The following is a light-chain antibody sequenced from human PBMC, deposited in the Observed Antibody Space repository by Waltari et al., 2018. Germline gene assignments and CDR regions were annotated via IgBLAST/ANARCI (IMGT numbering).Light chain of an antibody. CDR2: EDI. CDR3: CSYAGVSTWV. CDR1: RSDFRNYTL. V-gene: IGLV2-23*01. J-gene: IGLJ3*02. Sequence: SALTQPASVSGSPGESITIPCTGIRSDFRNYTLVTWYQQHPCQPPKPILYEDIKRTSGVSNRFSGSKSGDTASLTISGLQAEDESDYYCCSYAGVSTWVFGGGTKVTVL.